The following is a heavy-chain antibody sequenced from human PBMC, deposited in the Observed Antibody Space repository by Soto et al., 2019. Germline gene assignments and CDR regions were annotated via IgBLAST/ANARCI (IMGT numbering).Heavy chain of an antibody. CDR2: ISGSGGST. CDR1: GFTFSSYS. V-gene: IGHV3-23*01. CDR3: AKRKALTSDAFDI. J-gene: IGHJ3*02. Sequence: GSLRLSCAASGFTFSSYSMSWVRQAPGKGLEWVSAISGSGGSTYYADSVKGRFTISRDNSKNTLYLQMNSLRAEDTAVYYCAKRKALTSDAFDIWGQGTMVTVSS.